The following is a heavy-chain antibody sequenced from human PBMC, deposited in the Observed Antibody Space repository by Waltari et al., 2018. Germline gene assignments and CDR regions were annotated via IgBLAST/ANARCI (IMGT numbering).Heavy chain of an antibody. CDR3: ARNIEGSSWSTYYYYGMDV. V-gene: IGHV3-30-3*01. J-gene: IGHJ6*02. CDR1: GFTFSSYA. CDR2: ISYDGSNK. Sequence: QVQLVESGGGVVQPGRSLRLSCAASGFTFSSYAMHWVRQAPGKGLEWVAVISYDGSNKYYADSVKGRFTISRDNSKNTLYLQMNSLRAEDTAVYYCARNIEGSSWSTYYYYGMDVWGQGTTVTVSS. D-gene: IGHD6-13*01.